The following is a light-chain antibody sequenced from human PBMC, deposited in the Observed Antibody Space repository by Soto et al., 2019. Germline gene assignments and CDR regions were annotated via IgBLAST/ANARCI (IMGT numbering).Light chain of an antibody. Sequence: DIQMTQSPSTLSATAGDRVTITFRASQSISAWLAWYQQKPGKAPKLLIYDASNLESGVPSRFSGSGSGTDFTLTISSLQPEDFATYYCLQDFNYPWTFGQGTKVDIK. V-gene: IGKV1-5*01. J-gene: IGKJ1*01. CDR3: LQDFNYPWT. CDR2: DAS. CDR1: QSISAW.